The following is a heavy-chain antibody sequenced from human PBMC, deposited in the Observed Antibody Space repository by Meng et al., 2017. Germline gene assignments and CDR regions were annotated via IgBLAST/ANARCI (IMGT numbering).Heavy chain of an antibody. CDR2: IWYDGSNK. J-gene: IGHJ4*02. CDR1: GFTFSSYG. D-gene: IGHD6-19*01. Sequence: QVQLVESGGGVVQPGRSLRLSCAASGFTFSSYGMHWVRQAPGKGLEWVAVIWYDGSNKYYADSVKGRFTITRDNSKNTLYLQMNSLRAEDTAVYYCARVGSSGWYWQPHDYWGQGTLVTVSS. V-gene: IGHV3-33*01. CDR3: ARVGSSGWYWQPHDY.